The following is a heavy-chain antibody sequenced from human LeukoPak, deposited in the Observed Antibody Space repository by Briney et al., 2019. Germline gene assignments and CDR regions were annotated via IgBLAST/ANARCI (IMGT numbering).Heavy chain of an antibody. CDR3: ARPRRIGYSGYDDGDY. CDR2: IYYSGST. Sequence: SETLSLTCIVSGGSISSSSYYWGWIRQPPGKGLEWIGSIYYSGSTYYNPSLKSRVTISVDTSKNQFSLKLSSVTAADTAVYYCARPRRIGYSGYDDGDYWGQGTLVTVSS. V-gene: IGHV4-39*01. J-gene: IGHJ4*02. CDR1: GGSISSSSYY. D-gene: IGHD5-12*01.